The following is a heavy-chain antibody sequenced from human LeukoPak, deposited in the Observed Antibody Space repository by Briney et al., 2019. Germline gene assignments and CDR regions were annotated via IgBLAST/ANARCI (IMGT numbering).Heavy chain of an antibody. Sequence: SETLSPTCTVSGGSISSTNYYWGWIRQPPGKGLEWIGSVSYSGSTYYNASLKSRVTISVDTSKNQFSLKLSSVTAADTAVYYCARHNPIDQWGQGTLVTVSS. V-gene: IGHV4-39*01. D-gene: IGHD1-14*01. CDR2: VSYSGST. CDR3: ARHNPIDQ. J-gene: IGHJ4*02. CDR1: GGSISSTNYY.